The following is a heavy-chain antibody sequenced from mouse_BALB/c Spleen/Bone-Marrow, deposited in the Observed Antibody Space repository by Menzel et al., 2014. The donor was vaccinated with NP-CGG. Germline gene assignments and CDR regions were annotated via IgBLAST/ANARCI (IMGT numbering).Heavy chain of an antibody. D-gene: IGHD5-1*01. CDR3: AREGVSTGDY. Sequence: EVKLQESGPELVKPGASVKMSCKASGYTFTSYVLHWVKQTPGQGLEWIGYIYPYNDVTKYNEKFKAKATLTLDKSSSTAYMELSSLTSEDSAVYYCAREGVSTGDYWGQGTTLTVSS. J-gene: IGHJ2*01. V-gene: IGHV1-14*01. CDR2: IYPYNDVT. CDR1: GYTFTSYV.